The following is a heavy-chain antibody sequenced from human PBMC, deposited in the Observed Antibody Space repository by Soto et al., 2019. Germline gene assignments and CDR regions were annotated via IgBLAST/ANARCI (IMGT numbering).Heavy chain of an antibody. D-gene: IGHD6-6*01. V-gene: IGHV4-31*03. J-gene: IGHJ6*02. CDR3: ARDGSSSSAYYYYGMDV. Sequence: SETLSLTCTVSGGSISSGGYYWSWIRQHPGKGLEWIGYIYYSGSTYYNPSLKSRVTISVDTSKSQFSLKLSSVTAADTAVYYCARDGSSSSAYYYYGMDVWGQGTTVTVS. CDR1: GGSISSGGYY. CDR2: IYYSGST.